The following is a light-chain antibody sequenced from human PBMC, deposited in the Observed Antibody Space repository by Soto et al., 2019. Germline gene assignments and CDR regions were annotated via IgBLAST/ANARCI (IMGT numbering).Light chain of an antibody. CDR1: QDISNY. V-gene: IGKV1-33*01. CDR3: QQYDNLPSWT. J-gene: IGKJ1*01. CDR2: DAS. Sequence: DIQMTQSPSSLSASVRDRVTITCQASQDISNYLNWYQQKPGKAPKLLIYDASNLETGVPSRFSGSGSGTDFTFTISSLQPEDIATYYCQQYDNLPSWTFGQGTNVDIK.